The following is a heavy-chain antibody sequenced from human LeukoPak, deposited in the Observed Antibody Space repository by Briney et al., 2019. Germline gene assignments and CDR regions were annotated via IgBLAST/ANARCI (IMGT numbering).Heavy chain of an antibody. J-gene: IGHJ4*02. CDR3: ARVWYYDFWSGYPDY. Sequence: SETLSLTCTVSGGSISSGGYYWSWIRQPPGKGLEWIGYIYHSGSTYYNPSLKSRVTISVDRSKNQFSLKLSSVTAADTAVYYCARVWYYDFWSGYPDYWGQGTLVTVSS. D-gene: IGHD3-3*01. CDR2: IYHSGST. V-gene: IGHV4-30-2*01. CDR1: GGSISSGGYY.